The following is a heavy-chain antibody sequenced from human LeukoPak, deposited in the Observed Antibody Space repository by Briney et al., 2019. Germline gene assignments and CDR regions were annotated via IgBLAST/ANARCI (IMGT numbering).Heavy chain of an antibody. CDR1: GGSISTYY. D-gene: IGHD3-3*01. Sequence: KTSETLSLTCTVSGGSISTYYWSWIRQPPGKGLEWIGNIYYTGSTIYNPSLESRVTMSVDTSENQLFLNLTSVTAADTAVYYCARELDYDFWSGPDDAFDIWGQGIMVTVSS. CDR3: ARELDYDFWSGPDDAFDI. CDR2: IYYTGST. J-gene: IGHJ3*02. V-gene: IGHV4-59*01.